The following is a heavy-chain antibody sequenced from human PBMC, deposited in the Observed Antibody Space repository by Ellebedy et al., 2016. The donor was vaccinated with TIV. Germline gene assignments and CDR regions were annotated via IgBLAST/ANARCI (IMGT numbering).Heavy chain of an antibody. CDR3: ARDLRYCTNGVFRCDAFDI. D-gene: IGHD2-8*01. Sequence: SETLSLXXTVSGGSISSSSYYWVWIRQPAGKGLEWIGRIYTSGSTYYNPSLKSRVTISVDTSKNQFSLKLSSVTAADTAVYYCARDLRYCTNGVFRCDAFDIWGQGTMVTVSS. J-gene: IGHJ3*02. CDR1: GGSISSSSYY. V-gene: IGHV4-61*02. CDR2: IYTSGST.